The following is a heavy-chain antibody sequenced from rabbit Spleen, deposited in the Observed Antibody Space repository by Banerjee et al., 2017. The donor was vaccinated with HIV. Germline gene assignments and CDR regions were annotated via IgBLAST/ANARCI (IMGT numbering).Heavy chain of an antibody. D-gene: IGHD1-1*01. Sequence: QEQLVESGGGLVKPGASLTLICTASGFSFSSGDDMCWVRQAPGKGLEWIGCIPTGYGGAYYGSWAKDRFTISKTSSTVDLKMTSLTVADTATYFCARDLPGVIGWNFNLWGQGTLVTVS. J-gene: IGHJ4*01. CDR3: ARDLPGVIGWNFNL. CDR1: GFSFSSGDD. CDR2: IPTGYGGA. V-gene: IGHV1S45*01.